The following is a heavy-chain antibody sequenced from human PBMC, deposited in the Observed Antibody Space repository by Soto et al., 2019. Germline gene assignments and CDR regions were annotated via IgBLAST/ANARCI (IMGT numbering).Heavy chain of an antibody. CDR3: VRGSDTTMADHYHYGRDV. CDR2: ISTIDSHI. V-gene: IGHV3-21*01. D-gene: IGHD5-18*01. J-gene: IGHJ6*02. CDR1: GFTFSIYG. Sequence: EVQLVESGGGLVKPGGSLRLSCEASGFTFSIYGMNWVRQAPGKGLEWVSGISTIDSHIYYADSVKGRFSISRDNAKNSLFLQMDSLRAEDTAVYYCVRGSDTTMADHYHYGRDVWGQGTTVTVSS.